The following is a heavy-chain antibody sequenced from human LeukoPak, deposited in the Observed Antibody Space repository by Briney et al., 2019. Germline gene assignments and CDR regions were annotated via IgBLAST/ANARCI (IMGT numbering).Heavy chain of an antibody. V-gene: IGHV3-53*01. D-gene: IGHD2-2*01. CDR1: GFTVTGNY. Sequence: PGGSLRLSCAVSGFTVTGNYMTWVRQAPGKGLEWVSIICSDGSTYYADSVKGRFSISRDHSKNTVLLQMNSLRGEDTGVYYCARVIQSQLLKGYFDFWGQGALVTVSS. J-gene: IGHJ4*02. CDR3: ARVIQSQLLKGYFDF. CDR2: ICSDGST.